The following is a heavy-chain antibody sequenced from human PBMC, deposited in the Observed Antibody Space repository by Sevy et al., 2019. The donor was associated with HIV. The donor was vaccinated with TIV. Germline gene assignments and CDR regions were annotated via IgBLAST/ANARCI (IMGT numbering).Heavy chain of an antibody. CDR1: GGSIASGDHT. CDR3: ASEVVLQGYFDY. D-gene: IGHD2-15*01. V-gene: IGHV4-30-2*01. J-gene: IGHJ4*02. CDR2: VIHSGGT. Sequence: SETLSLTCTVSGGSIASGDHTWTWIRQPPGQALDWIGYVIHSGGTFYNPSLRSRVTISVDTSKNQFSLNLSSVTAADTAVYYCASEVVLQGYFDYWGQGILVTVSS.